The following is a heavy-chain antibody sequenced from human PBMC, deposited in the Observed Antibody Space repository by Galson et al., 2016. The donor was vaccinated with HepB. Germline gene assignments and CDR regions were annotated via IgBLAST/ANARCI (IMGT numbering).Heavy chain of an antibody. Sequence: PALVKPTQTLTLTCTFSGFSLNTSGVSVGWIRQPPGKALEWLGLIYWDDGKRYSLSLKSRLTITKDTSKKKFSLKLTSVTAADTAVYYCARGASGDYPYWGQGILVTVSS. CDR3: ARGASGDYPY. CDR2: IYWDDGK. CDR1: GFSLNTSGVS. J-gene: IGHJ4*02. D-gene: IGHD1-26*01. V-gene: IGHV2-5*02.